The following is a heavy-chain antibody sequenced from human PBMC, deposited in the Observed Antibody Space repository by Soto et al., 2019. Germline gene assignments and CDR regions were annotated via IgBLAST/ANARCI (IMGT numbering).Heavy chain of an antibody. CDR2: IFYSGST. Sequence: TLSLTCTVSGGSISSGGYYWSCIRQHPGKGLEWIGYIFYSGSTYYNPSLKSRVTISVDTSKNQFSLKLSSVTAADTAVYYCARVVSGQQLVQGYFDYWGQGTLVTVSS. CDR3: ARVVSGQQLVQGYFDY. CDR1: GGSISSGGYY. D-gene: IGHD6-13*01. J-gene: IGHJ4*02. V-gene: IGHV4-31*03.